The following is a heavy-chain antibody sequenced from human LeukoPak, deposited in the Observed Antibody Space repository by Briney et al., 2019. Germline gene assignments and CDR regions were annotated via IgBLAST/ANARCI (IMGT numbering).Heavy chain of an antibody. CDR2: ISWDGGST. Sequence: GGSLRLSCAASGFTFDDYAMHWVRQAPGKGLEWVSLISWDGGSTYYADSVKGRFTISRDNSKNSLYLQMNSLRAEDTALYYCAKDQHPRDYGGIDYWGQGTLVTVSS. D-gene: IGHD4-17*01. V-gene: IGHV3-43D*03. J-gene: IGHJ4*02. CDR3: AKDQHPRDYGGIDY. CDR1: GFTFDDYA.